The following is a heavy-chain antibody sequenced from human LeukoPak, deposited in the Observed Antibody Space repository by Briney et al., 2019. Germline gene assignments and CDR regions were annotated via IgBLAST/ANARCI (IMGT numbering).Heavy chain of an antibody. CDR1: GYAFSSHG. V-gene: IGHV1-18*01. J-gene: IGHJ4*02. CDR2: ISGYNGRT. D-gene: IGHD2/OR15-2a*01. CDR3: ARDIAISQFDY. Sequence: ASVKVSCKASGYAFSSHGISWVRQAPGQGLGWMGWISGYNGRTDYPQKLQGRVTMTTDTPTSTAYMELRSLTSDDTAIYHRARDIAISQFDYWGQGTLVTVSS.